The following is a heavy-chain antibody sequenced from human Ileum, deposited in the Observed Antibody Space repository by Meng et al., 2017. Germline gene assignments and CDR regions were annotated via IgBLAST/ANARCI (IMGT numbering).Heavy chain of an antibody. Sequence: QVQLVQSGAEEKQPWASVKVSSKASGYTFTSYDINWVRQATGQGLEWMGWMNPNSGNTGYAQKFQGRVTITRNTSISTAYMELSSLRSEDTAVYYCARGSGSSWSDFDYWGQGTLVTVSS. D-gene: IGHD6-13*01. CDR3: ARGSGSSWSDFDY. CDR2: MNPNSGNT. V-gene: IGHV1-8*03. CDR1: GYTFTSYD. J-gene: IGHJ4*02.